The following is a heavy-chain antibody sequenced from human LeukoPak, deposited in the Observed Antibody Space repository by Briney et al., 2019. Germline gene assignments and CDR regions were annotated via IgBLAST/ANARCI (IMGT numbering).Heavy chain of an antibody. Sequence: SETLSLTCTVSGGSISSYYWSWIRQPAGKGLEWIGRIYISGSTNNNPSLKSRVTISVDTSKNQFSLKLNSVTAADTAVYYCARQGPRDTGDYYSSFDSWGQGTLVTVSS. D-gene: IGHD3-22*01. V-gene: IGHV4-4*07. J-gene: IGHJ4*02. CDR2: IYISGST. CDR3: ARQGPRDTGDYYSSFDS. CDR1: GGSISSYY.